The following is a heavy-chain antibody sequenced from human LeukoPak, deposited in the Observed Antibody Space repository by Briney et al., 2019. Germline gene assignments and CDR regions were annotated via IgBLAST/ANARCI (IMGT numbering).Heavy chain of an antibody. Sequence: ASVKVSCKASGYTFTSYGISWVRQAPGQGLEWMGWISAYNGNTNYAQKLQGRVTMTTDTSTSTAYMELRSLRSDDTAVYYCARVPSSGWYPYYFDYWGQGTLVTVSS. CDR1: GYTFTSYG. D-gene: IGHD6-19*01. CDR3: ARVPSSGWYPYYFDY. V-gene: IGHV1-18*01. CDR2: ISAYNGNT. J-gene: IGHJ4*02.